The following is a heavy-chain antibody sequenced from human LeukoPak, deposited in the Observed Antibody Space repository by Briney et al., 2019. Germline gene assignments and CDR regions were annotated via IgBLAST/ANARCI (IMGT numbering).Heavy chain of an antibody. CDR1: GGSISSGVYY. J-gene: IGHJ5*02. CDR3: ARYERSLRWFDP. V-gene: IGHV4-31*03. Sequence: SQTLSLTCTVSGGSISSGVYYWSWIRQHPGKGLEWIGYIYYSGSTYYNPSLKSRVTISVDTSKNQFSLKLSSVTAADTAVYYCARYERSLRWFDPWGQGTLVTVSS. CDR2: IYYSGST. D-gene: IGHD4-17*01.